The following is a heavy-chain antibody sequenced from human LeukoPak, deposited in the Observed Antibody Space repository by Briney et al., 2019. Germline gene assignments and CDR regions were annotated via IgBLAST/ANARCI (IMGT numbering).Heavy chain of an antibody. CDR3: ARDREEVVATIDY. CDR2: ISSSSSYI. J-gene: IGHJ4*02. Sequence: GGSLRLSCAASGFTFSSYSMNWVRQAPGKGLEWVSSISSSSSYIYYADSVKGRFTISRDNAKNSLYLQMNSLRAEDTAVYYCARDREEVVATIDYWGQGTLVTVSS. D-gene: IGHD5-12*01. CDR1: GFTFSSYS. V-gene: IGHV3-21*01.